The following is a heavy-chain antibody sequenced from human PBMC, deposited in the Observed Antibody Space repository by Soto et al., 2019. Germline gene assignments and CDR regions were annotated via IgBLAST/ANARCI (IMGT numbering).Heavy chain of an antibody. D-gene: IGHD2-2*01. J-gene: IGHJ3*02. CDR2: ISGRGGTT. CDR3: AKRDTTSPRGAFDI. Sequence: GGSLRLSCASSGFTFSNFAMNLVRQAPGKGLEWVSGISGRGGTTYYADSVQGRFTISRDNSKNTLYLQMNSLRAEDTALYYCAKRDTTSPRGAFDIWGQGTMVTV. CDR1: GFTFSNFA. V-gene: IGHV3-23*01.